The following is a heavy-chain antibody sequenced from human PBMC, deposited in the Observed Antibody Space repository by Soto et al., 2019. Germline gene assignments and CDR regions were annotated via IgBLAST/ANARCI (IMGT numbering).Heavy chain of an antibody. CDR2: ISSSSSYI. CDR1: GFTFSSYS. V-gene: IGHV3-21*01. J-gene: IGHJ4*02. D-gene: IGHD3-10*01. Sequence: GGSLRLSCAASGFTFSSYSMNWVRQAPGKGLEWVSSISSSSSYIYYADSVKGRFTTSRDNAKNSLYLQMNSLRAEDTAVYYCARDGTSVRRRGDQNFDYWGQGTLVTVSS. CDR3: ARDGTSVRRRGDQNFDY.